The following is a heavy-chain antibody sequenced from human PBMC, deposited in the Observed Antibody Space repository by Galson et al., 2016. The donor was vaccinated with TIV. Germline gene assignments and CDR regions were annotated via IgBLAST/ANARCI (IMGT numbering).Heavy chain of an antibody. D-gene: IGHD2-21*02. J-gene: IGHJ4*02. V-gene: IGHV3-9*01. CDR3: AKGKSCGGDCYLFDF. Sequence: SLRLSCAASGFTFDDYGMHRVRQPPGKGLEWVSGITWNSVGIDYADSVKGRFTIYRDNAKNSLYLQMNSLRPDDTALYYCAKGKSCGGDCYLFDFWGEGALVTVSS. CDR2: ITWNSVGI. CDR1: GFTFDDYG.